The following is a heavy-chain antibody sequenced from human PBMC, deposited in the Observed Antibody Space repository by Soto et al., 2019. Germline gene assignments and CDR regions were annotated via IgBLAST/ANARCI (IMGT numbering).Heavy chain of an antibody. Sequence: GGSLRLSCAASGFNFSSSAMSWVRQAPGRGLEWLSVISGGGATTYYADSVKGRFTVSRDISKNTLYMQMNNLRADDTAVYYCAKNDYSTLTPIEPWGLGAMVTVAS. J-gene: IGHJ5*02. D-gene: IGHD4-4*01. CDR2: ISGGGATT. CDR1: GFNFSSSA. V-gene: IGHV3-23*01. CDR3: AKNDYSTLTPIEP.